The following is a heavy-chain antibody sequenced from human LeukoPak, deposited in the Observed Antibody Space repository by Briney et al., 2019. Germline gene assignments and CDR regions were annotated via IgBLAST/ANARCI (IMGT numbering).Heavy chain of an antibody. J-gene: IGHJ2*01. Sequence: GGTLRLSCAASGFSFSSYAMSWVRQAPGKGLEWVSVIGGGPGNTYYTDSVKGRFTISRDNSKHTLYLHLNSLRAEDTAVDYCAKGKGPTANWYFDVWGRGTLVTVSS. CDR2: IGGGPGNT. D-gene: IGHD2-21*02. CDR1: GFSFSSYA. CDR3: AKGKGPTANWYFDV. V-gene: IGHV3-23*01.